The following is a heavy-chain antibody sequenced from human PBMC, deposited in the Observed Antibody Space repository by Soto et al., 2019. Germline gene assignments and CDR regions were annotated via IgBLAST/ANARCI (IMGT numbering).Heavy chain of an antibody. V-gene: IGHV3-23*01. CDR3: AKTANGWFSAFDI. J-gene: IGHJ3*02. D-gene: IGHD6-19*01. CDR2: ISGSGGTT. Sequence: EVQLLESGGGLVQPGGSLRLSCAASGFTFSSYAMSWVRQAPGKGLEWVSAISGSGGTTYYADSVKGRFTFSRDNSKNTLYLPTNSLRAEVTALYYCAKTANGWFSAFDIWGQGTMVTVSS. CDR1: GFTFSSYA.